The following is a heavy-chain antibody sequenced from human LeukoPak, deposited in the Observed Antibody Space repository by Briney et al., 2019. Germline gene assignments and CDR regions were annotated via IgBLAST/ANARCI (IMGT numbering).Heavy chain of an antibody. CDR3: ARDSNGDYPLYFDY. V-gene: IGHV3-23*01. CDR2: ISGSGGNT. Sequence: GGSLRLSCAASGFTFRSYAMNWVRQAPGKGLEWVSTISGSGGNTYYADSVKGRFTISRDNSKNTLYLQMNSLRAEDTAVYYCARDSNGDYPLYFDYWGQGTLVTVSS. J-gene: IGHJ4*02. D-gene: IGHD4-17*01. CDR1: GFTFRSYA.